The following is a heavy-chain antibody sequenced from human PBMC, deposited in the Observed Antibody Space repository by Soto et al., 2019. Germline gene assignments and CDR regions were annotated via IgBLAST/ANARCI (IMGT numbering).Heavy chain of an antibody. Sequence: GESLKSSCKGSGYSFTSYCIGWVRQMPGKGLEWMGIIYPGDSDTRYSPSFQGQVTISADKSISTAYLQWSSLKASDTAMYYCARPLGDGSGYYYGWFDPWGQGTLVTVSS. V-gene: IGHV5-51*01. D-gene: IGHD3-22*01. J-gene: IGHJ5*02. CDR3: ARPLGDGSGYYYGWFDP. CDR1: GYSFTSYC. CDR2: IYPGDSDT.